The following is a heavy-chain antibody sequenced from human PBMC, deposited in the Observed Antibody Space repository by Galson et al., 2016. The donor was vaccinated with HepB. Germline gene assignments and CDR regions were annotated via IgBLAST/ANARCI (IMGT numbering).Heavy chain of an antibody. CDR3: ARESHYDGYYPVFDY. D-gene: IGHD3-3*01. J-gene: IGHJ4*02. Sequence: SVKVSCKASGYTFTGYYIHWVRQAPGQGLEWMGWINPNSGDTHYAQKFQGWVTMTRDTSITTAYMELSRLRSDGTAVYYCARESHYDGYYPVFDYWGQGTRVTVSS. V-gene: IGHV1-2*04. CDR2: INPNSGDT. CDR1: GYTFTGYY.